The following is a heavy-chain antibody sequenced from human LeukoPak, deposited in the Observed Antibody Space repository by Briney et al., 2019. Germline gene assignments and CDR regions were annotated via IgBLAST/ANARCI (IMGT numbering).Heavy chain of an antibody. CDR1: GGSISSYY. CDR3: ARHGTGTVTTSHYGMDV. J-gene: IGHJ6*02. Sequence: SETLSLTCTVSGGSISSYYWSWIRQPPGKGLEWIGYIYYSGSTNYDPSLKSRVTISVDTSKNQFSLKLSSVTAADTAVYYCARHGTGTVTTSHYGMDVWGQGTTVTVSS. V-gene: IGHV4-59*08. CDR2: IYYSGST. D-gene: IGHD4-17*01.